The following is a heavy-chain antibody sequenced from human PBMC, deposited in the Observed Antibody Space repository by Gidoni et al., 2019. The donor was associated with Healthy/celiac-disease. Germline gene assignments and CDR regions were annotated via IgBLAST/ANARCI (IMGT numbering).Heavy chain of an antibody. J-gene: IGHJ6*02. V-gene: IGHV3-7*01. CDR3: SVVPDATYYYYYGMDV. Sequence: QDGSEKYYVDSVKGRFTISRDNAKNSLYLQMNSLRAEDTAVYYCSVVPDATYYYYYGMDVWGQGTTVTVSS. D-gene: IGHD2-2*01. CDR2: QDGSEK.